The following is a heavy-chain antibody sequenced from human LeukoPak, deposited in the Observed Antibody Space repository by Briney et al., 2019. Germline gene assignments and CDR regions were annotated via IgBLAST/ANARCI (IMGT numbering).Heavy chain of an antibody. CDR3: ARDVAGSWGYFDY. CDR2: INPSSGSS. J-gene: IGHJ4*02. D-gene: IGHD6-19*01. CDR1: GYTFTSYN. Sequence: ASVKVSCKASGYTFTSYNMHWVRQAPGQGLECIGIINPSSGSSTYTQKFQGRVTMTRDTATSTVYMELSSLRSEDTALYYCARDVAGSWGYFDYWGQGTLVTVSS. V-gene: IGHV1-46*01.